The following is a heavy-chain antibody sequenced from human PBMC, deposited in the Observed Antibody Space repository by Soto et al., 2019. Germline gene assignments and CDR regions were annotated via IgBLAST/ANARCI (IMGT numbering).Heavy chain of an antibody. V-gene: IGHV3-33*01. J-gene: IGHJ4*02. CDR3: AREGSGSDAFDY. Sequence: GGSLRLSCAASGFTFSSYGMHWVRQAPGKGLEWVAVIWYDGSNKYYADSVKGRFTISRDNSKNTLYLQMNSLRAEDTAVYYCAREGSGSDAFDYWGQGTLVTVSS. CDR2: IWYDGSNK. CDR1: GFTFSSYG. D-gene: IGHD1-26*01.